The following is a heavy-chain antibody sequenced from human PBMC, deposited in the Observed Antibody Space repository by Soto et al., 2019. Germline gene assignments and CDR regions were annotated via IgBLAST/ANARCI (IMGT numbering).Heavy chain of an antibody. CDR3: AREEVGYCSGGRCYYYVMDV. V-gene: IGHV4-4*07. CDR1: GGSISSYY. CDR2: IYTSGNT. J-gene: IGHJ6*02. D-gene: IGHD2-15*01. Sequence: SETLSLTCTVSGGSISSYYWSWIRQPAGKGLVWIGRIYTSGNTNYNPSLKSRVTMSVDTSKNQFSLKLSSVTAADTAVYYCAREEVGYCSGGRCYYYVMDVWGHGTTVTVSS.